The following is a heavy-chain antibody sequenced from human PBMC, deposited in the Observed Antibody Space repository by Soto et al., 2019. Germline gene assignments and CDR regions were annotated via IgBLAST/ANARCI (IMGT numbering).Heavy chain of an antibody. Sequence: QVRLVQSGAEVKKPGASVKVSCKASGYTFTTYDISWVRQAPGQGLEWMGRISTYNGNTNYPQSLQGRLTMTTDTSTTTVYMELSNLRSDNTAAYYCARDPYHVLMVNAPNLYGMDVWGQGTTVTVSS. J-gene: IGHJ6*02. V-gene: IGHV1-18*01. CDR3: ARDPYHVLMVNAPNLYGMDV. CDR1: GYTFTTYD. D-gene: IGHD2-8*01. CDR2: ISTYNGNT.